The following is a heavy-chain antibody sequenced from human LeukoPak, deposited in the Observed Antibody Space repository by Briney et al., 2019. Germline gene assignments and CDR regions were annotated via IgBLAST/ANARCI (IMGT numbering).Heavy chain of an antibody. J-gene: IGHJ4*02. CDR1: GYGFTTYW. Sequence: GASLQISCKGSGYGFTTYWIAWVRPMPGKGLKWMGIIYPGDSNTRYSPSFQGQVTISADKSINTAYLQWSSLKASDTAMYYCARLLRNIAAAVYYFDYWGQRTLVTVSS. CDR2: IYPGDSNT. D-gene: IGHD6-13*01. CDR3: ARLLRNIAAAVYYFDY. V-gene: IGHV5-51*01.